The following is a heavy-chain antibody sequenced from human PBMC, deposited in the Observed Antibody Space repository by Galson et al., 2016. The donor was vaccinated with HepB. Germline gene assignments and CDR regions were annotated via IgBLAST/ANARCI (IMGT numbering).Heavy chain of an antibody. D-gene: IGHD3-10*01. V-gene: IGHV3-73*01. J-gene: IGHJ6*03. Sequence: SLRLSCAASGFTFSGSTMHWVRQASGKGLEWVGRIRNKAYSYATAYAASVKGRFTISRDDSKNTAYLQMNSLKTEDTAVYYCTRQVPITMVRGVLPKYDDYDYYRDVWGKGTTVTVSS. CDR1: GFTFSGST. CDR2: IRNKAYSYAT. CDR3: TRQVPITMVRGVLPKYDDYDYYRDV.